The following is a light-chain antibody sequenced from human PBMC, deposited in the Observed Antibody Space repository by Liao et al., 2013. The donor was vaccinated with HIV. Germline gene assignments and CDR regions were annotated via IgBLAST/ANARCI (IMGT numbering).Light chain of an antibody. V-gene: IGLV3-1*01. CDR1: KLGDKY. CDR3: QAWDSNTNYV. Sequence: SYELTQPPSVSVSPGQTATITCSGDKLGDKYVSWYQQRPGQSPILVICQDSKRPSGISDRFSGSNSGNTATLTISGTQALDEADYYCQAWDSNTNYVFGTGTQVTVL. CDR2: QDS. J-gene: IGLJ1*01.